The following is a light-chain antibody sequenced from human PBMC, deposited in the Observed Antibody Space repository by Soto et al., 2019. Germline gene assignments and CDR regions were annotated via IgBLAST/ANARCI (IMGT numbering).Light chain of an antibody. V-gene: IGKV1-5*03. J-gene: IGKJ2*01. Sequence: DIQMTQSPSTLSASVGDRVTITCRASQSISAWLAWYQQKPGKAPKLLIYKASSLESGVPSRFSGSGSGTEFTLTISSLQPDDFATYYCQQYDSDSYTFCQCTKLEIK. CDR2: KAS. CDR1: QSISAW. CDR3: QQYDSDSYT.